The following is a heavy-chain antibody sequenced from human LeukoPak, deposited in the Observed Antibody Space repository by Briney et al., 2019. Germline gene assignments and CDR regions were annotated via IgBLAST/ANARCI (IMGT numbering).Heavy chain of an antibody. CDR2: INPNSGGT. D-gene: IGHD2-21*01. CDR3: ARALWLPSGMGV. V-gene: IGHV1-2*02. Sequence: GASVKVSCKASGYTFTGYYMHWVRQAPGQGLEWMGWINPNSGGTNYAQKFQGRVTMTRDTSISTAYMELSGLRSGDTAVYYCARALWLPSGMGVWGQGTTVTVSS. J-gene: IGHJ6*02. CDR1: GYTFTGYY.